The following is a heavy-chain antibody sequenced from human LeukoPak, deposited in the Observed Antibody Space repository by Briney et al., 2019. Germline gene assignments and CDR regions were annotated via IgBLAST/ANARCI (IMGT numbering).Heavy chain of an antibody. CDR1: GGSISSHY. CDR2: IYYSGIT. J-gene: IGHJ5*02. D-gene: IGHD2-15*01. Sequence: PSETLSLTCTVSGGSISSHYWSWIRQPPGKGLEWIGYIYYSGITNYNPSLKSRVTISVATSKTQFSLKLSSVTAADTAVYYCARAALPYCSGGSCYSTPVDDPWGQGTLVTVSS. V-gene: IGHV4-59*11. CDR3: ARAALPYCSGGSCYSTPVDDP.